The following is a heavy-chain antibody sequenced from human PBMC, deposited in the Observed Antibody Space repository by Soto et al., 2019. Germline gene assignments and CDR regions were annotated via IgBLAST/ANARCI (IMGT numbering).Heavy chain of an antibody. Sequence: EVQLVESGGGLFQPGGSLRLSCAASGFTVSSNYMNWVRQAPGKGLDWVSVIYSGGSTYYADSVKGRFTISRDNSKNTLYLQMNSRGAEDTAVYYCARSVAVACLYDYWWQGTLVTVSS. J-gene: IGHJ4*02. D-gene: IGHD6-19*01. V-gene: IGHV3-66*01. CDR1: GFTVSSNY. CDR2: IYSGGST. CDR3: ARSVAVACLYDY.